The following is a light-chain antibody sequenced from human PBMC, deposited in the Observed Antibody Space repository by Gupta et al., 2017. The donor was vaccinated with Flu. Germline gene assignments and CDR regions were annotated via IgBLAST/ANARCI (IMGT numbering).Light chain of an antibody. CDR3: QQDAGAPYS. CDR2: GAS. V-gene: IGKV3-20*01. CDR1: QSFSSSNY. Sequence: DIVLTQSPGTLSLSPGERATLSCRASQSFSSSNYLAWYQQKPGQAPRLLIHGASSRATGIPDRFSGSASGTDFTLSISRLEPEDFAVYFCQQDAGAPYSFGQGTKLEIK. J-gene: IGKJ2*03.